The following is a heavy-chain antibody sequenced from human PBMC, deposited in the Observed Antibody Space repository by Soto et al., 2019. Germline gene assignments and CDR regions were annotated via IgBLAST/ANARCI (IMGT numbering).Heavy chain of an antibody. CDR1: GGTFSNYA. CDR2: ILPIFTTA. CDR3: AKDIGFQQHLFVFDN. V-gene: IGHV1-69*01. D-gene: IGHD6-13*01. J-gene: IGHJ4*02. Sequence: QVQLVQSGAEVKKPGSSVKVSCKASGGTFSNYAFSWVRQAPGQGLEWMGGILPIFTTATYAPKFQDRVTITADESTSTVYRDLSSLRSEDTALYYCAKDIGFQQHLFVFDNWGQGTLGTVSS.